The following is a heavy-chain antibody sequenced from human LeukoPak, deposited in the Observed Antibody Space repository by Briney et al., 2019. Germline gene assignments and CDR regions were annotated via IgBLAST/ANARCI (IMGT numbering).Heavy chain of an antibody. CDR2: ISYDGSNK. CDR1: GFIFSNYA. Sequence: GRSLGLSCAASGFIFSNYAMHWVRQAPGKGLEWVAVISYDGSNKYYADSVKGRFTISRDNAKNSLYLQMSSLRAEDTAVYYCAREERDGYNYYWYFDLWGRGTLVTVSS. CDR3: AREERDGYNYYWYFDL. V-gene: IGHV3-30*04. J-gene: IGHJ2*01. D-gene: IGHD5-24*01.